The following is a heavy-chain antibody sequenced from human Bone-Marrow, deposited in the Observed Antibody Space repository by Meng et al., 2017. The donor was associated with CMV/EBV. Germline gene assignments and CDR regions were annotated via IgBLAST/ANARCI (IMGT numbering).Heavy chain of an antibody. V-gene: IGHV3-30-3*01. CDR3: ARDGERKSEGGYPYRMGWYFDL. D-gene: IGHD3-22*01. Sequence: GGSLRLSCAASGFTFSSYAMHWVRQAPGKGLEWVAVISYDGSNKYYADSVKGRFTISRDNSKNTLYLQMNSLRAEDTAVYYCARDGERKSEGGYPYRMGWYFDLWGRGTLVTVSS. CDR2: ISYDGSNK. CDR1: GFTFSSYA. J-gene: IGHJ2*01.